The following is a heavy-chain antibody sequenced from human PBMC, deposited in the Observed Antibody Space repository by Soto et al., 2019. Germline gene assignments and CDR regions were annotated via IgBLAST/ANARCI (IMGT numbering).Heavy chain of an antibody. J-gene: IGHJ4*02. CDR1: GFTFTRYS. CDR3: ARESEDLTSNFVY. CDR2: ISSTTNYI. Sequence: GGSLRLSCAASGFTFTRYSMNWVRQAPGKGLEWVSSISSTTNYIYYADSMKGRFTVSRDNAKNSVYLEMNRLSAEDTAVYYCARESEDLTSNFVYWGQGTLVTVST. V-gene: IGHV3-21*01.